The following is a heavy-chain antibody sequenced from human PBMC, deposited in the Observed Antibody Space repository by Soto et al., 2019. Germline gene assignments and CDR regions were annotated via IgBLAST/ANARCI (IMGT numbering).Heavy chain of an antibody. D-gene: IGHD5-12*01. Sequence: QLQLQESGPGLVKPSETLSLTCTVSGGSISSSSYYWGWIRQPPGKGLEWIGSIYYSGSTYYNPSLKSRVTISVDTSKNQFSLKLSSVTAADTAVYYCARCRRGYSGYDILSYYYGMDVWGQGTTVTVSS. CDR2: IYYSGST. CDR1: GGSISSSSYY. V-gene: IGHV4-39*01. J-gene: IGHJ6*02. CDR3: ARCRRGYSGYDILSYYYGMDV.